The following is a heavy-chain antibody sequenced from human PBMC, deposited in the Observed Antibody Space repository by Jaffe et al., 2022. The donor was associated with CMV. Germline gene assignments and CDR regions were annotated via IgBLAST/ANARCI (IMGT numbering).Heavy chain of an antibody. D-gene: IGHD2-21*02. CDR1: GGSISSSSYY. J-gene: IGHJ3*02. CDR2: IYYSGST. Sequence: QLQLQESGPGLVKPSETLSLTCTVSGGSISSSSYYWGWIRQPPGKGLEWIGSIYYSGSTYYNPSLKSRVTISVDTSKNQFSLKLSSVTAADTAVYYCATTLRGDTDAFDIWGQGTMVTVSS. CDR3: ATTLRGDTDAFDI. V-gene: IGHV4-39*01.